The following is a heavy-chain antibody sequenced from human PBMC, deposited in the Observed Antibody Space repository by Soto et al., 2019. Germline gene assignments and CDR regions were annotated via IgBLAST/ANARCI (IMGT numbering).Heavy chain of an antibody. CDR3: TRDGSFIDYGGNSDPPDGPFDY. Sequence: GGSLSLSCTASGFTFGDYAMSWFRQAPGKGLEWVGFIRSKAYGGTTEYAASVKGRFTISRDDSKSIAYLQMNSLKTEDTAVYYCTRDGSFIDYGGNSDPPDGPFDYWGQGTLVTVSS. CDR2: IRSKAYGGTT. CDR1: GFTFGDYA. V-gene: IGHV3-49*03. J-gene: IGHJ4*02. D-gene: IGHD4-17*01.